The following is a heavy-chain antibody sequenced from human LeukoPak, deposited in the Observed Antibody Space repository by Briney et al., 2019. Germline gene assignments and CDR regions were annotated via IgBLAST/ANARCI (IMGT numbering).Heavy chain of an antibody. J-gene: IGHJ5*02. Sequence: GGSLRLSCAASGFTFYDYAMHWVRQAPGKGLEWVSGISWNSGTIGYADSVKGRFTISRDNAKNSPYLQMNSLRGDDMALYYCARGNSGSYSQDWFDPWGQGTLVTVSS. V-gene: IGHV3-9*03. CDR1: GFTFYDYA. CDR3: ARGNSGSYSQDWFDP. D-gene: IGHD1-26*01. CDR2: ISWNSGTI.